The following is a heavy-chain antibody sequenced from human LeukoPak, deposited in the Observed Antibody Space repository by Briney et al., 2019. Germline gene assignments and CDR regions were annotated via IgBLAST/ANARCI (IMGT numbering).Heavy chain of an antibody. D-gene: IGHD3-10*01. CDR2: INPNSGGT. Sequence: ASVKVSCKASGYTFSGYYVHWVRQAPGQGLEWMGWINPNSGGTNYAQKFQGRVTMTRDTSISTAYMELRRLGSDGTAVYYCARSSGVLWFGHMDVWGKGTTVTISS. J-gene: IGHJ6*03. CDR1: GYTFSGYY. V-gene: IGHV1-2*02. CDR3: ARSSGVLWFGHMDV.